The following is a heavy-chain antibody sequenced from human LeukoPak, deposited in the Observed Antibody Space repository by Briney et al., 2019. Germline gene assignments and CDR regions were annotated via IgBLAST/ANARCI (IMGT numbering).Heavy chain of an antibody. CDR3: ARTSDFGVPKGYFDY. CDR1: GGTFSSYA. CDR2: IIPIFGTA. Sequence: SVKVSCKASGGTFSSYAISWVRQAPGQGLEWMGGIIPIFGTANYAQKFQGRVTITTDESTSTAYMELSSLRSEDTAVYYCARTSDFGVPKGYFDYWGQGTLVTVSS. J-gene: IGHJ4*02. V-gene: IGHV1-69*05. D-gene: IGHD3-3*01.